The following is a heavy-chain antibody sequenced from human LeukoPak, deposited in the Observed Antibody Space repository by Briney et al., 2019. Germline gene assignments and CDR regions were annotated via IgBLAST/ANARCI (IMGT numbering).Heavy chain of an antibody. Sequence: SETLSLTCTVSGGSISSGGYYWSWIRQPPGKGLEWIGYIHHSGSTYYNPSLKSRVTISVDRSKNQFSLKLNSVTAADTAVYYCARGGYSSSPSYYMDVWGKGTTVTVSS. CDR2: IHHSGST. CDR1: GGSISSGGYY. D-gene: IGHD6-13*01. CDR3: ARGGYSSSPSYYMDV. V-gene: IGHV4-30-2*01. J-gene: IGHJ6*03.